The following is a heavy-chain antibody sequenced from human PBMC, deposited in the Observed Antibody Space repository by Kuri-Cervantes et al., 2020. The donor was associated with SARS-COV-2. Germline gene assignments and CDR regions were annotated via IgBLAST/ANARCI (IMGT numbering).Heavy chain of an antibody. V-gene: IGHV3-53*05. Sequence: GGSLRLSCAASGFTVSSNYISWVRQAPGKGLEWVSVIYSGGSTYYADSVKGRFTISRDNSKNTLYLQMNSLRAGDTAVYYCAKALEGGATSLYYYYYYMDVWGKGTTVTVSS. J-gene: IGHJ6*03. D-gene: IGHD1-26*01. CDR2: IYSGGST. CDR1: GFTVSSNY. CDR3: AKALEGGATSLYYYYYYMDV.